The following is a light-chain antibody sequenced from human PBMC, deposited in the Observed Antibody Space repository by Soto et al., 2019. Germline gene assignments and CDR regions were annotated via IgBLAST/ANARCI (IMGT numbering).Light chain of an antibody. Sequence: QSVVTQTPSASGTPGQRVTFSCSGGSSNIGGNYVSWFQQLPGMAPKLLIYETYKRPSGVPDRFSGSKSGTSASLAISGLRSEDEADYFCAAWDGSLDGRFVFGTGTKLTVL. J-gene: IGLJ1*01. V-gene: IGLV1-47*01. CDR2: ETY. CDR1: SSNIGGNY. CDR3: AAWDGSLDGRFV.